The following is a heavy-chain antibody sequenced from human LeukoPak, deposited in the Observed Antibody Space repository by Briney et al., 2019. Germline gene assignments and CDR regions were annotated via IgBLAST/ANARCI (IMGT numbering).Heavy chain of an antibody. V-gene: IGHV4-4*07. Sequence: SETLSLTCTVSGGSISSYYWSWIRQPAGKGLEWIGRIYTGGSTNYNPSLKSRVTMSVDTSKNQFSLKLSSVTAADTAVYYCARDSVGDYVWGSYPNWFDPWGQGTLVTVSS. CDR1: GGSISSYY. CDR2: IYTGGST. J-gene: IGHJ5*02. D-gene: IGHD3-16*02. CDR3: ARDSVGDYVWGSYPNWFDP.